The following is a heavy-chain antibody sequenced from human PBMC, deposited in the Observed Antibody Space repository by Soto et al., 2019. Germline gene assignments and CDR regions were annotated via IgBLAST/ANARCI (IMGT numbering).Heavy chain of an antibody. CDR1: GLTVSNNF. CDR2: LYSGGST. J-gene: IGHJ4*02. CDR3: ARGGNTHFDY. D-gene: IGHD2-2*02. V-gene: IGHV3-53*01. Sequence: EVQLVESGGGLIQPGGSLRLSCAASGLTVSNNFMSWVRQAPGKGLEWISVLYSGGSTYYADSMKGRFTISRDNSKITLYLQINSLRAEDTAVYYCARGGNTHFDYWGQGTLVTVSS.